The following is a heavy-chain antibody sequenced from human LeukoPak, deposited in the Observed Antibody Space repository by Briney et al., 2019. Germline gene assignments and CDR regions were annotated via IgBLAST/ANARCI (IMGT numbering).Heavy chain of an antibody. CDR1: GGSISSYY. J-gene: IGHJ3*02. CDR2: IYTSGST. D-gene: IGHD1-26*01. Sequence: SETLSLTCTVSGGSISSYYWSWIRQPAGKGLEWIGRIYTSGSTNYNPSLKSRVTMSVDTPKNQFSLKLSSVTAADTAVYYCARLKWEEDAFDIWGQGTMVTVSS. V-gene: IGHV4-4*07. CDR3: ARLKWEEDAFDI.